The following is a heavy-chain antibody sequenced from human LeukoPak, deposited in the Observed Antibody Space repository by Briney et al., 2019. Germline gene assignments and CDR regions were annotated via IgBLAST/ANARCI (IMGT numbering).Heavy chain of an antibody. CDR3: ARDAMIVPRYYFDY. J-gene: IGHJ4*02. CDR2: IIPIFGTA. V-gene: IGHV1-69*13. D-gene: IGHD3-22*01. CDR1: GGTFSSYA. Sequence: GASVKVSCKASGGTFSSYAISWVRQAPGQGLEWMGGIIPIFGTANYAQKFQGRVTITADESTSTAYMELSSLRSEDTAVYYCARDAMIVPRYYFDYWGPGTLVTVSS.